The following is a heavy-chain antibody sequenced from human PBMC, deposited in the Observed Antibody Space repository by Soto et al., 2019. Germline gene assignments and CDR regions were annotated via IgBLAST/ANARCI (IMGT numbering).Heavy chain of an antibody. CDR3: VRGRSYSVYDF. D-gene: IGHD5-12*01. CDR2: IYPSGST. J-gene: IGHJ4*02. CDR1: GGSISGHS. V-gene: IGHV4-4*07. Sequence: SETLSLTCTVSGGSISGHSWIWIRQPAGKGLEWIGHIYPSGSTSYNPSLRSRVTMSLDTSSNQIFLNLTSVTAADTAVFYCVRGRSYSVYDFWGPGXLVTVYS.